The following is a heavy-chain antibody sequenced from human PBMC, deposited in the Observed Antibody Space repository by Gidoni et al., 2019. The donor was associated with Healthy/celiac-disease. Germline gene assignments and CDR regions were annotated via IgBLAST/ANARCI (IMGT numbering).Heavy chain of an antibody. CDR1: GFTSSSYS. CDR3: ARGASSSFLDY. J-gene: IGHJ4*02. Sequence: EVQLVESGGGLVQPGGSLRLSCAASGFTSSSYSMTWVRQAPGKGLEWVSYFSSSSSTIYYAASGKGRFTISRDNAKTSLYLQRKSLGDEDTAVYYGARGASSSFLDYWGQGTLVTVSS. D-gene: IGHD6-13*01. V-gene: IGHV3-48*02. CDR2: FSSSSSTI.